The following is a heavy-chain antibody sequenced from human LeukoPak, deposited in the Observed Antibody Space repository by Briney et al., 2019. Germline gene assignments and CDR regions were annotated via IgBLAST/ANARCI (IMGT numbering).Heavy chain of an antibody. D-gene: IGHD6-13*01. CDR1: GLTFSSYA. CDR2: ISGSGGST. Sequence: GGSLRLSCAASGLTFSSYAMSWVRQAPGKGLEWVSAISGSGGSTYYADSVKGRFTISRDNSKNTLYLQMNSLRAEDTAVYYCAKSGSSSWYYYYYGMDVWGQGTTVTVSS. V-gene: IGHV3-23*01. CDR3: AKSGSSSWYYYYYGMDV. J-gene: IGHJ6*02.